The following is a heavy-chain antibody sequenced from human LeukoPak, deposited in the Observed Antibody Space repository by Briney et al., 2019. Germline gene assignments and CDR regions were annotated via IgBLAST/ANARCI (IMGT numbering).Heavy chain of an antibody. Sequence: PGGSLRLSCAASGFTFRDYAMTWVRQAPGKGLEWVSTISGSGGTTLYAQSVEGRFTISRDNSKNTMFLQMKSLRTEDTAVYFCAKPHCDTTSCYVSRAHFLVHWGPGTLLSVSS. D-gene: IGHD2-2*01. CDR2: ISGSGGTT. V-gene: IGHV3-23*01. CDR3: AKPHCDTTSCYVSRAHFLVH. J-gene: IGHJ4*02. CDR1: GFTFRDYA.